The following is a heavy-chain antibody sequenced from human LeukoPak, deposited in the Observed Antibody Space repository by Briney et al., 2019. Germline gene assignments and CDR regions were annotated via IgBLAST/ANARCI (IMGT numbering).Heavy chain of an antibody. CDR1: GYTFTSFA. D-gene: IGHD6-13*01. CDR2: INAGNGNT. Sequence: ASVKASCKASGYTFTSFAIHWVRQAPGQRLEWMGWINAGNGNTKYSQKFQGRVTITRDTSASTAYMELSSLRSEDTAVFYCAREYGSAAAGYWGQGTLVTVSS. V-gene: IGHV1-3*01. CDR3: AREYGSAAAGY. J-gene: IGHJ4*02.